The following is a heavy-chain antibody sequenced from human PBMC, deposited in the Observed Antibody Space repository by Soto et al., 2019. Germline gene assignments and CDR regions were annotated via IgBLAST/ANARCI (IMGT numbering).Heavy chain of an antibody. CDR1: GWSFSGSY. Sequence: SETLSLSCAVSGWSFSGSYWSWVRQPPGKGLEWIGQINRGVGAIYNPSFETRVTISEDSSNNQCSLKVISVTTAETAVYYCARHWGYYFDYWGQGATVTVSP. V-gene: IGHV4-34*01. CDR2: INRGVGA. CDR3: ARHWGYYFDY. D-gene: IGHD3-16*01. J-gene: IGHJ4*02.